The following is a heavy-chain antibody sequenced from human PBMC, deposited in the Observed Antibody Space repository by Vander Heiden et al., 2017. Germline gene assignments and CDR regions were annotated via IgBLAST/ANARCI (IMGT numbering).Heavy chain of an antibody. Sequence: QVQLVEPGGGVVQPGRALGLSGAASGFTFSSYGMPCVRLAPGREREWVAVIWFDGTNKYYGDSVKGRFTISRDNSKNTVYLQRNSLRAEDTAVYYCARGTTGYYRGSYFDYWGQGTLVTASS. CDR3: ARGTTGYYRGSYFDY. CDR1: GFTFSSYG. CDR2: IWFDGTNK. V-gene: IGHV3-33*01. J-gene: IGHJ4*02. D-gene: IGHD3-9*01.